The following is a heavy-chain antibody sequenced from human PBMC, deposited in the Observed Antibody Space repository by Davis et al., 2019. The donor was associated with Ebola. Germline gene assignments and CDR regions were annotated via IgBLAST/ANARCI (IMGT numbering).Heavy chain of an antibody. CDR2: INTGNGNT. D-gene: IGHD6-19*01. J-gene: IGHJ4*02. CDR1: GYIFTTYA. Sequence: AASVKVSCKASGYIFTTYAMHWVRQAPGQRLEWMGWINTGNGNTKYSQKFQGRVTITRDTSASTAYMELSSLRSEDTAVYYCARDSSGWYYFDYWGQGTLVTVSS. V-gene: IGHV1-3*04. CDR3: ARDSSGWYYFDY.